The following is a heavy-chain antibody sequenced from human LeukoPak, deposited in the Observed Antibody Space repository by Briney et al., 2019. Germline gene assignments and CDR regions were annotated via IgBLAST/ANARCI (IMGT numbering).Heavy chain of an antibody. CDR1: GGSISSGDYY. J-gene: IGHJ4*02. D-gene: IGHD4-17*01. CDR3: ARGDGDYDSDFDY. Sequence: SGTLSLTCTVSGGSISSGDYYWSWIRQPPGKGLEWIGYIYYSGSTYYNPSLKSRVTISVDTSKNQFSLKLSSVTAADTAVYYCARGDGDYDSDFDYWGQGTLVTVSS. CDR2: IYYSGST. V-gene: IGHV4-30-4*01.